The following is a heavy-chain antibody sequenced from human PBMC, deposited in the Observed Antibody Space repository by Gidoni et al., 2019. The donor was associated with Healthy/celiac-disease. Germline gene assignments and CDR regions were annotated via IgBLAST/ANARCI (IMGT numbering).Heavy chain of an antibody. Sequence: QVQLVESGGRVVQPGRSLRLSCAASAFTFRSYGMHWVRQAPGKGLEWVAVISYDGSNKYYADSVKGRFTISRDNSKNTLYLQMNSLRAEDTAVYYCAKDSLGYCSSTSCSLYNWFDPWGQGTLVTVSS. CDR1: AFTFRSYG. J-gene: IGHJ5*02. CDR3: AKDSLGYCSSTSCSLYNWFDP. D-gene: IGHD2-2*01. CDR2: ISYDGSNK. V-gene: IGHV3-30*18.